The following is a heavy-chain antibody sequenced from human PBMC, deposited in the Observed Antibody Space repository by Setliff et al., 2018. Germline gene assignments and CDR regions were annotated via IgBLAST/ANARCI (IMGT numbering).Heavy chain of an antibody. V-gene: IGHV1-3*01. Sequence: ASVKVSCKASGYTFTSYAVHWVRQAPGQRLDWVGWVNADNANTKYSQKFQGRVTIIRDTSASTAYMELSSLRSEDTAVYYCARAGYDTLTGIGLTYFDYWGQGTPVTVSS. D-gene: IGHD3-9*01. CDR2: VNADNANT. J-gene: IGHJ4*02. CDR3: ARAGYDTLTGIGLTYFDY. CDR1: GYTFTSYA.